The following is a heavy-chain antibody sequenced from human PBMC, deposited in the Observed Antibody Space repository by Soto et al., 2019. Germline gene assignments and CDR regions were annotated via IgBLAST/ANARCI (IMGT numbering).Heavy chain of an antibody. Sequence: ASVKVSCKASGYTFTSYGISWVLQAPGQGLEWMGWISAYNGNTNYAQKLQGRVTMTTDTSTSTAYMELRSLRSDDTAVYYCALGDATPDAFDIWGQGTMVTVSS. CDR3: ALGDATPDAFDI. V-gene: IGHV1-18*01. CDR1: GYTFTSYG. CDR2: ISAYNGNT. J-gene: IGHJ3*02. D-gene: IGHD3-16*01.